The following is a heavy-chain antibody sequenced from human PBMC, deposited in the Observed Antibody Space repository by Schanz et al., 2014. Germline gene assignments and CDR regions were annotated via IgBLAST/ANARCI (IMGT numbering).Heavy chain of an antibody. V-gene: IGHV3-11*01. Sequence: QVHLVESGGGLVKPGGSLRLSCAASGFTFSDYYMTWIRQAPGKGLEWVSYINGGGETTYYAYSVRGRFTISRDNAKNSLFLQMNSMRAEETAKYYCARDKGGYYPFDYWGQGTLVTVSS. CDR1: GFTFSDYY. CDR3: ARDKGGYYPFDY. D-gene: IGHD3-3*01. J-gene: IGHJ4*02. CDR2: INGGGETT.